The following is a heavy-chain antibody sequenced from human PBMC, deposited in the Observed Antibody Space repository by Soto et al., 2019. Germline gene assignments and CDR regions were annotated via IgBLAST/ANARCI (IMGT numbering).Heavy chain of an antibody. Sequence: GESLKISCKGSGYSFTSYWIGWVRQMPGKGLEWMGIIYPGDSDTRYSPSFQGQVTISADKSISTAYLQWSSLKASDTAMYYCARALDAGSSSWYRFDPWGQGTLVTVSS. CDR3: ARALDAGSSSWYRFDP. CDR1: GYSFTSYW. J-gene: IGHJ5*02. CDR2: IYPGDSDT. V-gene: IGHV5-51*01. D-gene: IGHD6-13*01.